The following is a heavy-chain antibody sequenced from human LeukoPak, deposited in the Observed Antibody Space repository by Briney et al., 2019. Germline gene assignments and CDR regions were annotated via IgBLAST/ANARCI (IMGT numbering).Heavy chain of an antibody. CDR3: AVGDYGDYVDY. D-gene: IGHD4-17*01. CDR1: GGSISSHY. V-gene: IGHV4-59*11. J-gene: IGHJ4*02. CDR2: IYYSGST. Sequence: SETLSLTCTVSGGSISSHYWSWIRQPPGKGLEWIGYIYYSGSTNYNPSLKSRVTISVDTSKNQFSLKLSSVTAADTAVYYCAVGDYGDYVDYWGQGTLVTVSS.